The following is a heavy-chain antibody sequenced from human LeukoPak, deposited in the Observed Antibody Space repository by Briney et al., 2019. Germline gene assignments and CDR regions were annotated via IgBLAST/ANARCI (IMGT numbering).Heavy chain of an antibody. CDR1: GNSFNNHF. D-gene: IGHD3-10*01. CDR3: ARRSTVIRGVLEEAFDY. J-gene: IGHJ4*02. V-gene: IGHV5-51*01. CDR2: IYPGDSET. Sequence: GESLKISCKGSGNSFNNHFIGWVRQMPGKGLEWMGIIYPGDSETRYSPSFQGQFTISADKSISTVYLQWSSLEASDTAMYYCARRSTVIRGVLEEAFDYWGQGTLVTVSS.